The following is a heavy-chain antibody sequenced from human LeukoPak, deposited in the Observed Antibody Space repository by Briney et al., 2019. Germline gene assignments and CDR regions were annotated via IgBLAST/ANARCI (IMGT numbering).Heavy chain of an antibody. V-gene: IGHV3-23*01. CDR1: GFTFSSYD. Sequence: GGSLRLSCAASGFTFSSYDMSWVRQAPGKGLEWVSAVSGTGGSTYYADSVKGRFTISRDNSKNTLYLEMNSLGGEDTAVYYCAKDASSGTYFDYWGQGTPVTVSP. CDR3: AKDASSGTYFDY. D-gene: IGHD1-26*01. J-gene: IGHJ4*02. CDR2: VSGTGGST.